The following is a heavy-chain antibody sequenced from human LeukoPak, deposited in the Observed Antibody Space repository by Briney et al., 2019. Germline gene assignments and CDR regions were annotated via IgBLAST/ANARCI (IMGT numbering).Heavy chain of an antibody. Sequence: PGGSLRLSSAASGFTFSSYAMSWVRQAPGKGLEWVSAISGSGGSTYYADSVKGRFTISRDNSKNTLYLQMNSLRAEDTAVYYCAKDYDFWSGFDYWGQGALVTVSS. CDR2: ISGSGGST. CDR1: GFTFSSYA. J-gene: IGHJ4*02. D-gene: IGHD3-3*01. CDR3: AKDYDFWSGFDY. V-gene: IGHV3-23*01.